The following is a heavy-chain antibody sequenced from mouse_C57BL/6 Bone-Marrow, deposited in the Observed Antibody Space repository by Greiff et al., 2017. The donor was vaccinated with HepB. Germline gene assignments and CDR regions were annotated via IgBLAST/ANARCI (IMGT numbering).Heavy chain of an antibody. CDR1: GYTFTSYW. V-gene: IGHV1-61*01. J-gene: IGHJ4*01. Sequence: QVQLQQPGAELVRPGSSVKLSCKASGYTFTSYWMDWVKQRPGQGLEWIGNIYPSDSETHYNQKFKDKAALTVDKSSSTAYMQLSSLTSEDSAVYYCARSGDAMDYWGQGTSVTVSS. CDR3: ARSGDAMDY. CDR2: IYPSDSET.